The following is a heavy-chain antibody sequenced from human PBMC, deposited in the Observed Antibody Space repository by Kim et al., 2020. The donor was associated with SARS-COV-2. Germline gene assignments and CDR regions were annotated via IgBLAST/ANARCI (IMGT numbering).Heavy chain of an antibody. CDR1: GFTFDDYA. J-gene: IGHJ4*02. CDR2: ISWNSGSI. Sequence: GGSLRLSCAASGFTFDDYAMHWVRQAPGKGLEWVSGISWNSGSIGYADSVKGRFTISRDNAKNSLYLQMNSLRAEDTALYYCAKDISPLTEGSLDYWGQGTLVTVSS. CDR3: AKDISPLTEGSLDY. V-gene: IGHV3-9*01. D-gene: IGHD2-15*01.